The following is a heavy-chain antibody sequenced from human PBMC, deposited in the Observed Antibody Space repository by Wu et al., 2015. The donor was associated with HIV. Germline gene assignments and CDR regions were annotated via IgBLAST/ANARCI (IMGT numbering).Heavy chain of an antibody. CDR1: GGAFSSYA. CDR3: VRVSPPDV. CDR2: TSPIIGTP. J-gene: IGHJ6*04. V-gene: IGHV1-69*05. Sequence: QVQLVQSGAEVKKPGSSVKVSCKASGGAFSSYAVSWVRQAPGQGLEWMGGTSPIIGTPKYAQNFQGRVTMTRNTSTTTAYMELSGLRSDDTAVYYCVRVSPPDVWGKGDHGHRLF.